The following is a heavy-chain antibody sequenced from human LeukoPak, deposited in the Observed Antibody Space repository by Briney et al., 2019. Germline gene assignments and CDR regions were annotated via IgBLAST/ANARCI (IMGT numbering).Heavy chain of an antibody. V-gene: IGHV3-43*02. CDR1: GFTFDDYA. CDR3: AKDIYRDSPRGWYSY. CDR2: ISGDGGST. J-gene: IGHJ4*02. D-gene: IGHD6-19*01. Sequence: GGSLRLSCAASGFTFDDYAMHWVRQAPGKGLEWVSLISGDGGSTYYADSVKGRFTISRDNSKNSLYLQMNSRRTEDTALYYCAKDIYRDSPRGWYSYWGQGTLVTVSS.